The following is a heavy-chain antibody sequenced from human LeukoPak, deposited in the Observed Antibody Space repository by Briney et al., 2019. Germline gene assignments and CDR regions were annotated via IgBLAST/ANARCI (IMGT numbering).Heavy chain of an antibody. D-gene: IGHD1-26*01. Sequence: GGSLSLSCAASGFAFLNYGMSWVRQPPGKGLEWVSAISGSGVTTYYADSVKGRFTISRDNSKNTLYLQMNSLRAEDTAVYYCAKDRVGATLYFDYWGQGALVTVSS. V-gene: IGHV3-23*01. J-gene: IGHJ4*02. CDR1: GFAFLNYG. CDR2: ISGSGVTT. CDR3: AKDRVGATLYFDY.